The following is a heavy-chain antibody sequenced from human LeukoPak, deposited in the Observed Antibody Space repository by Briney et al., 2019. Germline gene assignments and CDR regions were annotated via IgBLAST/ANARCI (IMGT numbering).Heavy chain of an antibody. CDR3: AREGVPVTARAFDI. CDR2: INPDSGGT. Sequence: ASVKVSCKASGYTFTAYCIHWVRQAPGQGLEWMGSINPDSGGTNYAQKFQGRVTMTRDTSISTAYMELSRLTSDDTAVYYCAREGVPVTARAFDIWGQGTMVTVSS. J-gene: IGHJ3*02. CDR1: GYTFTAYC. V-gene: IGHV1-2*02. D-gene: IGHD4-17*01.